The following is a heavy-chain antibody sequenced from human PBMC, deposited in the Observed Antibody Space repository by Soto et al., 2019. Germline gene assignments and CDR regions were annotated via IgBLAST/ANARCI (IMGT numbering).Heavy chain of an antibody. CDR1: GDSVSSSRAA. V-gene: IGHV6-1*01. CDR3: TSEGAASTDYGGNIDH. D-gene: IGHD3-10*01. CDR2: TYYRSKWYD. Sequence: PSQTPSLTCAISGDSVSSSRAAWNWIRQSPSRGLEWLGRTYYRSKWYDDYAVSVKGRISINPDTSKNQFSLHLSSVTPEDTAVYFCTSEGAASTDYGGNIDHWSPGTLVTVSS. J-gene: IGHJ4*02.